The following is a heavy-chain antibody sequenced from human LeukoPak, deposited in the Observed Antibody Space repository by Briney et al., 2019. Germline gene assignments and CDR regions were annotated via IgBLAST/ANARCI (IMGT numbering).Heavy chain of an antibody. CDR1: GGSITSYC. CDR2: IYYSGST. J-gene: IGHJ3*02. Sequence: SETLSLTCTVSGGSITSYCWSWIRQPPGKGLEWIGYIYYSGSTNYNPSLKSRVTISVDTSKNQFSLKLSSVTAADTAVYYCAEGRLGGAFDIWGQGTMVTVSS. CDR3: AEGRLGGAFDI. D-gene: IGHD1-26*01. V-gene: IGHV4-59*01.